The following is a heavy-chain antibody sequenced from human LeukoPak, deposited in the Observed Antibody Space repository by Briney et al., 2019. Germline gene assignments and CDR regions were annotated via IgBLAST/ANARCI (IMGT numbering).Heavy chain of an antibody. J-gene: IGHJ4*02. V-gene: IGHV3-48*01. CDR2: ITSSNSNI. CDR1: GFTFSDDS. Sequence: GGSLRLSCAASGFTFSDDSMDWVRQAPGKGLEWVSYITSSNSNIQYADSVKGRFTISRDNAENSLYLQMNNLRAEDTAVYYCARDMSSRSWHAFDYWGQGILVTVSS. CDR3: ARDMSSRSWHAFDY. D-gene: IGHD6-13*01.